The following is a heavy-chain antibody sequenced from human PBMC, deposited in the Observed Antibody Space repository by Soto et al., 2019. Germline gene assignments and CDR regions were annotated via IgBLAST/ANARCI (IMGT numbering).Heavy chain of an antibody. CDR3: ARDYWGSLDS. CDR1: GLTFSDHD. J-gene: IGHJ4*02. D-gene: IGHD7-27*01. Sequence: GGSLRLTGPASGLTFSDHDVDWGLQAPGKGLEWVGRSRNKANSYTTISVASVKGRFTFSRDDSKNLVYLQMNSLKTEDTAVYYCARDYWGSLDSWGQGTLVTVSS. CDR2: SRNKANSYTT. V-gene: IGHV3-72*01.